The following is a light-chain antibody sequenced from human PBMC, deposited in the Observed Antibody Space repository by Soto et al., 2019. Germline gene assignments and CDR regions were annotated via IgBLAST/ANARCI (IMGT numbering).Light chain of an antibody. J-gene: IGKJ5*01. CDR3: QQRSNWPPIT. CDR1: QSVSSN. V-gene: IGKV3-11*01. Sequence: EIVMAQSPATLSVSPGERATLSCRASQSVSSNLAWYQQKPGQAPRLLIYDASSRATGIPARFSGSGSGTDFTLTISSPEPEDFAVYYCQQRSNWPPITFGQGTRLEIK. CDR2: DAS.